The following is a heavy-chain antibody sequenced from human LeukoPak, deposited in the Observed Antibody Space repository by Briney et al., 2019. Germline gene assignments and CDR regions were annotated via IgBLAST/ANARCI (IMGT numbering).Heavy chain of an antibody. J-gene: IGHJ4*02. Sequence: PGGSLRLSCAASGFTFSSYSMNWVRQAPGKGLEWVSYISSSSSTIYYADSVKGRFTISRDNAKNSLYLQMNSLRAEDTAVYYCARVLPKRNYDSTTYYGYWGQGTLVTVSS. CDR3: ARVLPKRNYDSTTYYGY. CDR1: GFTFSSYS. CDR2: ISSSSSTI. D-gene: IGHD3-22*01. V-gene: IGHV3-48*01.